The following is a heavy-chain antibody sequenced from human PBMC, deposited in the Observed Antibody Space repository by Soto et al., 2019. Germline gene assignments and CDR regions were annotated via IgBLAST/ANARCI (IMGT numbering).Heavy chain of an antibody. CDR1: GFTFSSYG. V-gene: IGHV3-30*18. CDR3: AKEGTPMVRALYYGMDV. Sequence: PGGSLRLSCAASGFTFSSYGMHWVRQAPGKGLEWVAVISYDGSNKYYADSVKGRFTISRDNSKNTLYLQMNSLRAEDTAVYYCAKEGTPMVRALYYGMDVWGQGTTVTVSS. CDR2: ISYDGSNK. J-gene: IGHJ6*02. D-gene: IGHD3-10*01.